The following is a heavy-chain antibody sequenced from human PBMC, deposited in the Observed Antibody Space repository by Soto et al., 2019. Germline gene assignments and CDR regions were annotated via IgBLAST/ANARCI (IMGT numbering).Heavy chain of an antibody. V-gene: IGHV3-48*02. Sequence: GGSLRLSCVASGFSLSDYAVNWVRQAPGKGLEWVSFISSDSRTIYYADSVEGRFTVSRDNARNSVSLQMDSLRDEDTAVYYCANLWGQDIVVVVAAKGNGMDVWGQGTTVTVSS. CDR3: ANLWGQDIVVVVAAKGNGMDV. CDR1: GFSLSDYA. J-gene: IGHJ6*02. D-gene: IGHD2-15*01. CDR2: ISSDSRTI.